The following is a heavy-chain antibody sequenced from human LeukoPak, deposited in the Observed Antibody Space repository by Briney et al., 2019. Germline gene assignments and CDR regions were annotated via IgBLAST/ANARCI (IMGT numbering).Heavy chain of an antibody. CDR2: ISSSGSTI. Sequence: PGRCLRPSCAASGFTFSSYEINWVRQAARQGLEWVSYISSSGSTIYYADSVEGRFTISRDNAKNSLYLQMNSLRAEDTAVYYCARGPSPYAFDIWGQGTMVTVSS. CDR3: ARGPSPYAFDI. V-gene: IGHV3-48*03. CDR1: GFTFSSYE. J-gene: IGHJ3*02.